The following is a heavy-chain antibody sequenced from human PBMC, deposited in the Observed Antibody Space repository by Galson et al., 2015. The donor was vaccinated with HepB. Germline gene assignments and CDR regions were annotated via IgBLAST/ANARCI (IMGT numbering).Heavy chain of an antibody. V-gene: IGHV3-7*03. CDR2: IKQDGSVK. CDR3: ARDRFGRLLVAQVVVSWFDP. Sequence: SLRLSCAASGFTFSSYWMSWVRQAPGKGLEWVANIKQDGSVKYYEDSVKGRFTISRDNAKNSLYLQMNSLRAEDTAVYYCARDRFGRLLVAQVVVSWFDPWGQGTLVTVSS. J-gene: IGHJ5*02. CDR1: GFTFSSYW. D-gene: IGHD5-12*01.